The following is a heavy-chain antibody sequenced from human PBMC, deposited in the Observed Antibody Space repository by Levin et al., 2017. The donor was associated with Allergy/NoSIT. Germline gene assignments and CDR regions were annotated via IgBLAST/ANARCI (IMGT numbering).Heavy chain of an antibody. V-gene: IGHV1-8*01. CDR2: MNPNSGNT. D-gene: IGHD6-13*01. Sequence: GASVKVSCKASGYTFTSYDINWVRQATGQGLEWMGWMNPNSGNTGYAQKFQGRVTMTRNTSISTAYMELSSLRSEDTAVYYCARGTGSSSWYYSHYYYYGMDVWGQGTTVTVSS. CDR3: ARGTGSSSWYYSHYYYYGMDV. J-gene: IGHJ6*02. CDR1: GYTFTSYD.